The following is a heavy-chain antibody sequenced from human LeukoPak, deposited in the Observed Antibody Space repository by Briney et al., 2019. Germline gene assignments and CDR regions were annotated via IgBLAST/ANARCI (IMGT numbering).Heavy chain of an antibody. J-gene: IGHJ4*02. CDR2: FHYSGTT. D-gene: IGHD7-27*01. Sequence: SETLSLTCTVSGGSISTYYGSWMPQPPGEGVEWIGYFHYSGTTNYNPSLKSRVTISVDTSKNQFSLKLSSVTAADTAVYYCARVDANWGVVDYWGQGTLVTVSS. CDR1: GGSISTYY. CDR3: ARVDANWGVVDY. V-gene: IGHV4-59*01.